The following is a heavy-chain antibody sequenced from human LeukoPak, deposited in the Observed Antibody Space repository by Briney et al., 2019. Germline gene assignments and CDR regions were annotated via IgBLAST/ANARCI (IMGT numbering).Heavy chain of an antibody. CDR1: GFTFSSYA. D-gene: IGHD2-21*01. Sequence: GGSLRLSCAASGFTFSSYAMSWVRQAPGKGLEWVSVIYSGGSTYYADSVKGRFTISRDNSKNTLYLQMNSLRAEDTAVYYCARDCCGGDDAFDIWGQGTMVTVSS. J-gene: IGHJ3*02. CDR2: IYSGGST. CDR3: ARDCCGGDDAFDI. V-gene: IGHV3-53*01.